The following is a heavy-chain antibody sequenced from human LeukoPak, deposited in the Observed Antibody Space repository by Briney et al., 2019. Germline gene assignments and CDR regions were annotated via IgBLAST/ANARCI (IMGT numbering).Heavy chain of an antibody. CDR3: ARVRDISGHWGFLDY. D-gene: IGHD6-19*01. J-gene: IGHJ4*02. CDR2: INSEGSNT. V-gene: IGHV3-74*01. CDR1: GFTFSIYW. Sequence: RGGSLRLSCAASGFTFSIYWMHWVRQAPGKGRVWVSRINSEGSNTNYADCVKGRFTISRDNAKNTLYLQMNSLRAEDTAVFYCARVRDISGHWGFLDYWGQGTLVTVSS.